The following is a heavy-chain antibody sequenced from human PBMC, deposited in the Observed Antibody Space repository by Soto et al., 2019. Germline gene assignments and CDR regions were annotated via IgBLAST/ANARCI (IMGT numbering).Heavy chain of an antibody. V-gene: IGHV3-53*01. CDR3: ARSMMVRGVLFDL. CDR1: GFSVSGNY. J-gene: IGHJ4*02. D-gene: IGHD3-10*01. CDR2: IYSGGRR. Sequence: EVQLVESGGGLIQPGGSLRLSCEVSGFSVSGNYMSWVRQAPGKGLDWVSVIYSGGRRYYADSVRGRFTISRDESQNTLYLQMNTLRAEDTAVYYCARSMMVRGVLFDLWGRGSLVSVS.